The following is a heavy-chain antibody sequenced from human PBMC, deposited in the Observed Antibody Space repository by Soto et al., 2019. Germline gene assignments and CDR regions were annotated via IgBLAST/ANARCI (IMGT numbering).Heavy chain of an antibody. V-gene: IGHV1-3*01. CDR2: INAGTGNT. D-gene: IGHD3-22*01. CDR1: GYTFTSYA. Sequence: ASVKVSCKASGYTFTSYAMHWVRQAPGQRLEWMGWINAGTGNTKYSQKFQGRVTITRDTSASTAYMELSSLRSEDTAVYYCARTNGNYCDSSGSLYYYYGMDVWGQGTTVTVS. CDR3: ARTNGNYCDSSGSLYYYYGMDV. J-gene: IGHJ6*02.